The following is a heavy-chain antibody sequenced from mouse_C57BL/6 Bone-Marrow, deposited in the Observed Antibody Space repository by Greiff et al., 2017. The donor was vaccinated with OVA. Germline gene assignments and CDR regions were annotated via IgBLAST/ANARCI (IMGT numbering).Heavy chain of an antibody. CDR2: IYPGDGDT. CDR3: AIDGGFAY. J-gene: IGHJ3*01. V-gene: IGHV1-82*01. CDR1: GYAFSSSW. Sequence: QVQLQQSGPELVKPGASVKISCKASGYAFSSSWMNWVKQRPGKGLEWIGRIYPGDGDTNYNGKFKGKATLTADKSSSTAYMQLSSLTSEDAAVYFCAIDGGFAYWGQGTLVTVSA.